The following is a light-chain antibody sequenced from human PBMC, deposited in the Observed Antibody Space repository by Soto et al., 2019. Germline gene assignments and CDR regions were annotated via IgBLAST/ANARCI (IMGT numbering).Light chain of an antibody. V-gene: IGLV3-21*02. CDR1: IVGGTD. Sequence: SYELTQAPSVSVAPGQTATVTCGGAIVGGTDVHWDQQRPGQAPILVLYNDGDRPSGIPERFSGSKSGDMATLTISRVEAGDEADYYCQVWNENTLHVLFGGGTKLTVL. CDR3: QVWNENTLHVL. J-gene: IGLJ2*01. CDR2: NDG.